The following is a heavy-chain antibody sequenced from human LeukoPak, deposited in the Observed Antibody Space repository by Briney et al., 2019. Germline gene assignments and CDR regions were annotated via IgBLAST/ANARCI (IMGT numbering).Heavy chain of an antibody. J-gene: IGHJ4*02. CDR2: IGAYNGNT. CDR3: ARADVLFLGY. CDR1: GYTFTGYY. D-gene: IGHD2-21*01. Sequence: ASVKVSCKASGYTFTGYYMHWVRQAPGQGLEWMGWIGAYNGNTNYAQKLQGRVTMTTDTSTSTAYMELRSLRSDDTAVYYCARADVLFLGYWGQGTLVTVSS. V-gene: IGHV1-18*04.